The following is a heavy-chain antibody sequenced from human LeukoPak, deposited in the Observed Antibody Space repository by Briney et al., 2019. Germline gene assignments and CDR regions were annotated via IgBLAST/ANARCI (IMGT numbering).Heavy chain of an antibody. J-gene: IGHJ5*02. CDR3: ARESLPQSDP. Sequence: GGSLRLSCAASGFTFRSYSMNWVRQAPGKGLEWVSSISSSSSNIYYADSVKGRFTISRGNAKNSLYLQMNSLRAEDTAVYYCARESLPQSDPWGQGTLVTVSS. V-gene: IGHV3-21*01. CDR2: ISSSSSNI. D-gene: IGHD5-24*01. CDR1: GFTFRSYS.